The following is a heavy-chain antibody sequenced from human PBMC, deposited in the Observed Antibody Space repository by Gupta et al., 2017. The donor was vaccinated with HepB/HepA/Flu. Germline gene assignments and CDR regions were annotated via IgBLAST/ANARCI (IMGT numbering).Heavy chain of an antibody. Sequence: QSTFPEYGPPLVRPTQTLTLTCTFSGFSLSTSGLGVGWIRQPPGQALEWLALLSSTGDKRDSPSLKSRLTIKTTSENHDVLTMTNMDPGDTATYYCEHRSRYFDYWGQGTLVTVSS. V-gene: IGHV2-5*01. J-gene: IGHJ4*02. CDR2: LSSTGDK. D-gene: IGHD2-2*01. CDR3: EHRSRYFDY. CDR1: GFSLSTSGLG.